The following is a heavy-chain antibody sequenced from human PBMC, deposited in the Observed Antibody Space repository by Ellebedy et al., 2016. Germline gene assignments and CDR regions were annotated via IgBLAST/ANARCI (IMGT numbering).Heavy chain of an antibody. Sequence: SETLSLTXTVSGGSISSGGYYWSWIRQHPGKGLEWIGYIYYSGSTYYNPSLKSRVTISVDTSKNQFSLKLSSVTAADTAVYYCARTVRGVISAAGWFDPWGQGTLVTVSS. CDR3: ARTVRGVISAAGWFDP. CDR1: GGSISSGGYY. D-gene: IGHD3-10*01. CDR2: IYYSGST. V-gene: IGHV4-31*03. J-gene: IGHJ5*02.